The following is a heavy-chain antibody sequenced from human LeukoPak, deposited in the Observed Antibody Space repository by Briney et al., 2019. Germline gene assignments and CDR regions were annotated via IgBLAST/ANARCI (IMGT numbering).Heavy chain of an antibody. J-gene: IGHJ4*02. D-gene: IGHD5/OR15-5a*01. CDR3: TTVPVIFRSGSTSDEYYFDY. CDR1: GFTFSNAW. CDR2: IKSKTDGRTT. V-gene: IGHV3-15*01. Sequence: PGGSLRLSCAASGFTFSNAWMSWVRQAPGKGLEWVGRIKSKTDGRTTDYAAPVKGRLTISRDDSKNTLYLQMNSLKTEDTAVYYCTTVPVIFRSGSTSDEYYFDYWGQGTLVTVSS.